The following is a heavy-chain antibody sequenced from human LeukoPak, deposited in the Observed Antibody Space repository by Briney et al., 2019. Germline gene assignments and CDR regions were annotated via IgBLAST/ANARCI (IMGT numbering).Heavy chain of an antibody. CDR2: IIPIFGIA. J-gene: IGHJ4*02. CDR3: ARGLRDGYNFAPGASDY. CDR1: GGTFSSYA. Sequence: SVKVSCKASGGTFSSYAISWVRQAPGQGLEWMVGIIPIFGIANYAQKFQGRVTITADESTSTAYMELSSLRYEDTAVYYCARGLRDGYNFAPGASDYWGQGTLVTVSS. D-gene: IGHD5-24*01. V-gene: IGHV1-69*13.